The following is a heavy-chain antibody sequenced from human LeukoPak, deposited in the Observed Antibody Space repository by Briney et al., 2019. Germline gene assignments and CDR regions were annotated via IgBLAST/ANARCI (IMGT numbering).Heavy chain of an antibody. J-gene: IGHJ4*02. CDR3: ARQSRGWLQLGVDY. CDR1: GGSISSSSYY. Sequence: SETLSLTCTVSGGSISSSSYYWGWLRQPPGKGLEWIVSIYYSGSTYYHPSLKSRVTISVDTSKNQFSLKLSSVTAADTAVYYCARQSRGWLQLGVDYWGQGTLVTVSS. V-gene: IGHV4-39*01. CDR2: IYYSGST. D-gene: IGHD5-12*01.